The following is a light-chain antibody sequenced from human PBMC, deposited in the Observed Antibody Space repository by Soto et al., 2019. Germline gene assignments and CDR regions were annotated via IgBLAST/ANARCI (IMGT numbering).Light chain of an antibody. CDR1: QSVSGN. J-gene: IGKJ1*01. Sequence: EIVMTQSPATLSVSPGERATLSCRTSQSVSGNLAWYQHKPGQAPRLLIYGASTRATGIPARFSGSGSGTEFTITISSLQSDAFAVYYCQQYHNWPWTFGQGTKVEIK. CDR2: GAS. V-gene: IGKV3-15*01. CDR3: QQYHNWPWT.